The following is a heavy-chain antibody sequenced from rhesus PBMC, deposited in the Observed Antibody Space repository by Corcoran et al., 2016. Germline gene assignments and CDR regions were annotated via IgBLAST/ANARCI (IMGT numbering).Heavy chain of an antibody. V-gene: IGHV3-118*01. CDR1: GFTFSSSA. CDR3: TTSGGYYTLLDV. D-gene: IGHD3-28*01. J-gene: IGHJ5-2*02. Sequence: EVQLVESGGGLVQPGGSLRLSCAASGFTFSSSARHWVRQASGKGLEWVGRIRSKSNNYETGYAASVKGRFTISRDDSKNTAYLQMNSLKTEDTAVYYCTTSGGYYTLLDVWGRGVLVTVSS. CDR2: IRSKSNNYET.